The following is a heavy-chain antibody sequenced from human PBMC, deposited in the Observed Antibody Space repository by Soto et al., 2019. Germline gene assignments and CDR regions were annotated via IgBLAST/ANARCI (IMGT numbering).Heavy chain of an antibody. CDR1: GDSISGSSYY. CDR2: IYYSGIT. D-gene: IGHD3-10*01. CDR3: ARHPLWNFDY. J-gene: IGHJ4*02. Sequence: SEALSVTCTVSGDSISGSSYYWGWIRHPPGKGLEWIGSIYYSGITYYNPSLKSRVTISVDTSKNQFSLKLSSVTAADTAVYYCARHPLWNFDYWGQGTLVTVSS. V-gene: IGHV4-39*01.